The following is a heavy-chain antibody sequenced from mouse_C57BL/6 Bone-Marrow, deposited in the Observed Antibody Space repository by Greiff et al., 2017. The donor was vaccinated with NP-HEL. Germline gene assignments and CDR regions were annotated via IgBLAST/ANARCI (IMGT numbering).Heavy chain of an antibody. V-gene: IGHV1-55*01. J-gene: IGHJ1*03. Sequence: QVQLQQPGAELVKPGASVKMSCKASGYTFTSYWITWVKQRPGQGLEWIGDIYPGSGSTNYNEKFKSKATLTVDTPSSTAYMQLSSLTSEGSAVYYSARDSCGYWSFDVWGTGTTVTVSS. D-gene: IGHD2-12*01. CDR2: IYPGSGST. CDR1: GYTFTSYW. CDR3: ARDSCGYWSFDV.